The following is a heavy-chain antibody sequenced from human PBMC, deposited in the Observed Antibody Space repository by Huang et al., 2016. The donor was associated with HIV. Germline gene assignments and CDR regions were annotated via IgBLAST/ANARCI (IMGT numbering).Heavy chain of an antibody. V-gene: IGHV3-9*01. CDR2: ITGDSDRV. J-gene: IGHJ4*02. D-gene: IGHD1-1*01. CDR3: AHLPEPSSPWTDY. Sequence: EVHLVESGGGLVQPGRSLRLSCGASGFTFDDFSMHWVRQRPGKGREYVSGITGDSDRVFYAASVKGRFTISIDNAKNSLYLQMNSLRVEDTALYYCAHLPEPSSPWTDYWGQGTLVTVSS. CDR1: GFTFDDFS.